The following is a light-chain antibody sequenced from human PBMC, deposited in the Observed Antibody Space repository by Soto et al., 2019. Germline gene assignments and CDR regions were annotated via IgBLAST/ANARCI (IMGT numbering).Light chain of an antibody. CDR3: QQYGSSPGT. V-gene: IGKV3-20*01. CDR1: QSVSSSY. Sequence: IVMTQSPDTLSVSPGERATLSCRASQSVSSSYLAWYQQKPGQAPRLLIYNAFNRATGIPDRFSGSGSGTDFTLTISRLEPEDFAVYYCQQYGSSPGTFGGGTKVDI. J-gene: IGKJ4*01. CDR2: NAF.